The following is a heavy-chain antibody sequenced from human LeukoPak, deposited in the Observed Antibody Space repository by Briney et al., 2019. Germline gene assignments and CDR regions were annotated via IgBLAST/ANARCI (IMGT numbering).Heavy chain of an antibody. V-gene: IGHV5-51*01. CDR2: IYPGDSDT. J-gene: IGHJ5*02. Sequence: GESLKISCKGSGYSVTNYWIGWVRQMPGKGPEWMGIIYPGDSDTRYSTSFQGQVTISADKSISTAYLQWSSLKASDTAMYYCARHLRLWQNWFDPWGQGTLVTVSS. CDR3: ARHLRLWQNWFDP. D-gene: IGHD5-18*01. CDR1: GYSVTNYW.